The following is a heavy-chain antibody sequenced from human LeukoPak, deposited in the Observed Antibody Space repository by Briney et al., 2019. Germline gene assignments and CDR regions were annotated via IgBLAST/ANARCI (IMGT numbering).Heavy chain of an antibody. J-gene: IGHJ5*02. D-gene: IGHD2-15*01. CDR2: IYYSGST. Sequence: PSETLSLTCTVSGGSISSYYWSWIRQPPGKGLEWIGYIYYSGSTNYNPSLKSRVTISVDTSKNQFSLKLSSVTAADTAVYYCARRGGYCSGGSCYFWFDPWGQGTLVTVSS. CDR1: GGSISSYY. CDR3: ARRGGYCSGGSCYFWFDP. V-gene: IGHV4-59*08.